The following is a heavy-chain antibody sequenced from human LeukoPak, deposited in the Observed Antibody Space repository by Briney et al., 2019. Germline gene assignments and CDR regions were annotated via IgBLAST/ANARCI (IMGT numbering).Heavy chain of an antibody. CDR2: IYYSGST. D-gene: IGHD6-25*01. CDR1: GGSISSYY. V-gene: IGHV4-59*12. CDR3: ASLRAAGPFDY. Sequence: PSETLSLTCTVPGGSISSYYWSWIRQPPGKGLEWIGYIYYSGSTNYNPSLKSRVAISVDTSKNQFSLKLSSVTAADTAVYYCASLRAAGPFDYWGQGTLVTVSS. J-gene: IGHJ4*02.